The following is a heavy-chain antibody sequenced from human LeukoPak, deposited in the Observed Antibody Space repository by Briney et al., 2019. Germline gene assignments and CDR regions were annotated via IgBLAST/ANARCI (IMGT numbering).Heavy chain of an antibody. D-gene: IGHD5-18*01. CDR2: IHPGDSAT. CDR3: ARPTAMASFDY. CDR1: GYTFTSYW. V-gene: IGHV5-51*01. J-gene: IGHJ4*02. Sequence: GESLKISCKGSGYTFTSYWIGWVRQMPGKGLEWMGIIHPGDSATRYSPSFQGQVTISADKSISTAYLQWSSLKASDTAMYYCARPTAMASFDYWGQGTLVTVSS.